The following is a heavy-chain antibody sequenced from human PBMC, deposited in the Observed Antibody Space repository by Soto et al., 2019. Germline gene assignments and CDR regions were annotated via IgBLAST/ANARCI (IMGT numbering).Heavy chain of an antibody. V-gene: IGHV5-10-1*01. D-gene: IGHD2-2*01. J-gene: IGHJ6*02. CDR2: IDPSDSYT. CDR1: GYSFTSYW. CDR3: ARVAGPYCSSTSCYSGVLLYYYYGMDV. Sequence: GESLKISCKGSGYSFTSYWISWVRQMPGKGLEWMGRIDPSDSYTNYSPSFQGHVTISADKSISTAYLQWSSLKASDTAMYYCARVAGPYCSSTSCYSGVLLYYYYGMDVWGQGTTVTVSS.